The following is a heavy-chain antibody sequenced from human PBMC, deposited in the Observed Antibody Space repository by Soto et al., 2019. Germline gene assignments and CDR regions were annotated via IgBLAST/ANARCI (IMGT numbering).Heavy chain of an antibody. CDR1: GYSFAGYW. Sequence: GESLKISCKGSGYSFAGYWITWVRQKPGKGLEWMGRIDPSDSQTYYSPSFRGHVTISVTKAITTVFLQWSSLRASDTAMYYCARQIYDSDTGPNFQYYFDSWGQGTPVTVSS. CDR2: IDPSDSQT. J-gene: IGHJ4*02. CDR3: ARQIYDSDTGPNFQYYFDS. D-gene: IGHD3-22*01. V-gene: IGHV5-10-1*01.